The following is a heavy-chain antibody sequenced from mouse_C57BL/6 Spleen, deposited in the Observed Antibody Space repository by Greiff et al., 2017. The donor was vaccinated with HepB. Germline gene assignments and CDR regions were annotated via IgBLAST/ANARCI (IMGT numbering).Heavy chain of an antibody. J-gene: IGHJ1*03. CDR1: GYTFTSYW. CDR2: IDPSDSYT. CDR3: ARRLLRYWYFDV. Sequence: QVQLQQPGAELVKPGASVKLSCKASGYTFTSYWMQWVKQRPGQGLEWIREIDPSDSYTNYNQKFKGKATLTVDTSSSTAYMQLSSLTSEDSAVYYCARRLLRYWYFDVWGTGTTVTVSS. D-gene: IGHD1-1*01. V-gene: IGHV1-50*01.